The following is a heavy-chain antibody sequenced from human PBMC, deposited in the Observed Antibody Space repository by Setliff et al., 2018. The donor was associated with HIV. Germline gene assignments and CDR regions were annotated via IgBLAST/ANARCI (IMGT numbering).Heavy chain of an antibody. J-gene: IGHJ5*02. D-gene: IGHD2-8*01. CDR3: ARGGGYCTNGLCYNRYFDT. V-gene: IGHV1-2*02. CDR1: GYTFTAYY. CDR2: INPNSGAT. Sequence: ASVKVSCKTSGYTFTAYYIHWVRQAPGQGLEWMGWINPNSGATYFAQKFQGRVTMTRDTSISTAYMELSRLKSDDTAVYYCARGGGYCTNGLCYNRYFDTWGQGTQVTVSS.